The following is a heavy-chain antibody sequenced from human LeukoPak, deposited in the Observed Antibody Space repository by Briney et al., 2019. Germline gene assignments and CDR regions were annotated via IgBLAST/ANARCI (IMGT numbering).Heavy chain of an antibody. J-gene: IGHJ4*02. Sequence: PGGSLRLSCAASRFTFSNYWMHWVRQVPGKGLVWVSRINSDGSSTSYADSVKGRFTISRDNAKNTLYLQMNSLRAEDTAIYYCARRGYSDSSGYDYWGQGTLVTVSS. D-gene: IGHD3-22*01. CDR3: ARRGYSDSSGYDY. CDR1: RFTFSNYW. CDR2: INSDGSST. V-gene: IGHV3-74*01.